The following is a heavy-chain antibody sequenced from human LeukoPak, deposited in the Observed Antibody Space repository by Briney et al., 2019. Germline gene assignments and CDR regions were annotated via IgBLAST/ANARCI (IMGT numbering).Heavy chain of an antibody. Sequence: PGGSLRLSCAASGFTFSSYSMNWVRQAPGKGLEWVSYISSSSTIYYADSVKGRFTISRDNAKNSLYLQMNSLRDEDTAVYYCARRRWHDRTEFDYWGQGTLVTVSS. J-gene: IGHJ4*02. CDR3: ARRRWHDRTEFDY. D-gene: IGHD3-22*01. CDR1: GFTFSSYS. CDR2: ISSSSTI. V-gene: IGHV3-48*02.